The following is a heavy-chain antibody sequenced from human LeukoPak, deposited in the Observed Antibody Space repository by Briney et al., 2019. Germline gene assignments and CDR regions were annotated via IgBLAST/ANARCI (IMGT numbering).Heavy chain of an antibody. D-gene: IGHD6-13*01. CDR3: TRAIASAGTDS. V-gene: IGHV3-74*01. CDR2: INSDGSII. J-gene: IGHJ4*02. CDR1: GFSLCSSW. Sequence: PGGSLRLSCAASGFSLCSSWMHYVRQAPGKGLVWVSRINSDGSIINYAESVKGRFTISRDNAKNTLYLQMGSLRADDTAVYYCTRAIASAGTDSWGQGTLVTVSS.